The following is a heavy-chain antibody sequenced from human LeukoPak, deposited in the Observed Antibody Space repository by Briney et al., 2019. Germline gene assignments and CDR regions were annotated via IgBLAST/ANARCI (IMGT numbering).Heavy chain of an antibody. CDR2: ISSSSSYI. J-gene: IGHJ4*02. D-gene: IGHD3-22*01. Sequence: GGSLRLSCAASGFTFSSYSMNWVRQAPGKGLEWVSSISSSSSYIYYADSVKGRFTISRDNAKNSLYLQMNSLRAEDTAVYYCARDSYDSSSLLQYFDYWGQGTLVTVSS. V-gene: IGHV3-21*01. CDR3: ARDSYDSSSLLQYFDY. CDR1: GFTFSSYS.